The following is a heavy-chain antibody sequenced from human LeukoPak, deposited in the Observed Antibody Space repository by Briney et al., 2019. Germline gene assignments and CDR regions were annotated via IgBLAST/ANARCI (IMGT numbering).Heavy chain of an antibody. Sequence: GGSLRLSCAASGFTFSSYEMNWVRQAPGKGLEWVSYISSSGSTIYYADSVKGRFTISRDNSKNTLYLQMNSLRAEDTAVYYCARDVCGGDCYYYYYYMDVWGKGTTVTVSS. CDR2: ISSSGSTI. D-gene: IGHD2-21*02. J-gene: IGHJ6*03. V-gene: IGHV3-48*03. CDR3: ARDVCGGDCYYYYYYMDV. CDR1: GFTFSSYE.